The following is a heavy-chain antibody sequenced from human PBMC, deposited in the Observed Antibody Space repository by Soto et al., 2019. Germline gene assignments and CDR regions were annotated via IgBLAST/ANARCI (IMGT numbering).Heavy chain of an antibody. Sequence: PGGSLRLSCAASGFTFSNYWMHWVRQAPGKGLMWVSRINSDGSITNNADSVKGRFTISRDNSKNTLYLQMNSLRAEDTAVYYCAKSPGMYYYDSSGYYHYDYWGQGTLVTVSS. J-gene: IGHJ4*02. CDR1: GFTFSNYW. CDR2: INSDGSIT. CDR3: AKSPGMYYYDSSGYYHYDY. V-gene: IGHV3-74*01. D-gene: IGHD3-22*01.